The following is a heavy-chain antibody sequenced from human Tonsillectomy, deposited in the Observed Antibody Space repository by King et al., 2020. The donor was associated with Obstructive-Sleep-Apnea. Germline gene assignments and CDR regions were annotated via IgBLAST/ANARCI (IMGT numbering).Heavy chain of an antibody. J-gene: IGHJ4*02. CDR2: IWYDGSNK. CDR3: AKRVEAAPGIAGAGVIDY. Sequence: VQLVESGGGVVQPGRSLRLSCAASGFTFSSQAMHWVRQAPGKGLEWVAVIWYDGSNKYYADSVKGRFTISRDNSKNTLYLQMNSLRAEDTAVYYCAKRVEAAPGIAGAGVIDYWGQGTLVSVSS. CDR1: GFTFSSQA. V-gene: IGHV3-33*06. D-gene: IGHD6-19*01.